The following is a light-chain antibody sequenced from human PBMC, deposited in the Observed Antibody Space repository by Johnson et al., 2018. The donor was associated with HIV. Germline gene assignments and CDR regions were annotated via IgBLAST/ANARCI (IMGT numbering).Light chain of an antibody. Sequence: QSVLTQPPSVSAAPGQKVTISCSGSSSNIGNNYVSWYQQLPGTAPKLLIYENNKRPSRIPDRFSGSKSGTSATLGITGLQTGAEADYYCGTWDSSLSALYVFGTGTMVTVL. CDR3: GTWDSSLSALYV. CDR1: SSNIGNNY. V-gene: IGLV1-51*02. CDR2: ENN. J-gene: IGLJ1*01.